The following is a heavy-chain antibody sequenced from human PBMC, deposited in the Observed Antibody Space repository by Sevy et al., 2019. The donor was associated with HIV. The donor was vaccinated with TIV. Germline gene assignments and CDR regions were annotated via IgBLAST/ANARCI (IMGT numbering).Heavy chain of an antibody. CDR1: GYTFTSYG. CDR2: ISAYNGNR. Sequence: ASVKVSCKASGYTFTSYGISWVRQAPGQGLEWMGWISAYNGNRNYAQKLQGRVTMTTDTSTSTAYMELRSLRSDDTAVYYCARLDTAMVPFDYWGQGTLVTVSS. D-gene: IGHD5-18*01. CDR3: ARLDTAMVPFDY. V-gene: IGHV1-18*01. J-gene: IGHJ4*02.